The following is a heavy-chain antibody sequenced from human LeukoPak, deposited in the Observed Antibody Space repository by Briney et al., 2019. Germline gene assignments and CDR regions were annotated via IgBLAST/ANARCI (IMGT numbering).Heavy chain of an antibody. J-gene: IGHJ5*02. V-gene: IGHV1-18*04. CDR3: AREVRRDGYNGWFDP. D-gene: IGHD5-24*01. Sequence: ASVKVSCKASGYTFTGYYMHWVRQAPGQGLEWMGWISAYNGNTNYAQKLQGRVTMTTDTSTSTAYMELRSLRSDDTAVYYCAREVRRDGYNGWFDPWGQGTLVTVSS. CDR2: ISAYNGNT. CDR1: GYTFTGYY.